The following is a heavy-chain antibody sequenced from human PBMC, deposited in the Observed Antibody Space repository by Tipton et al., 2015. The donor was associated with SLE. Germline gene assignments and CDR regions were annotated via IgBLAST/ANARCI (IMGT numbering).Heavy chain of an antibody. CDR3: AREGVPACTDV. J-gene: IGHJ6*02. Sequence: AVSGFIFSSSWMHWVRQAPGKGLIWVSRINIDGSRTAYADSVKGRFTISRDNAKNTLYLQMNSLTAEDTAFYYCAREGVPACTDVWGQGTTVTVSS. D-gene: IGHD2-2*01. CDR1: GFIFSSSW. CDR2: INIDGSRT. V-gene: IGHV3-74*01.